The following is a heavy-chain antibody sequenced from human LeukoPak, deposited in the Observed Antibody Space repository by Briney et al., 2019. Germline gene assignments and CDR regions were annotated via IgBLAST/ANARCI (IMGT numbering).Heavy chain of an antibody. CDR3: AKDRCGDYVYYYMDV. CDR1: GYTFTGYY. J-gene: IGHJ6*03. CDR2: INPNSGDT. D-gene: IGHD4-17*01. V-gene: IGHV1-2*02. Sequence: GASVKVSCKASGYTFTGYYIQWVRQAPGQGLEWMGWINPNSGDTNYAQKFQGRVTMTRDTSISTAYMELSRLTSDDTAIYYCAKDRCGDYVYYYMDVWGKGTTVTVSS.